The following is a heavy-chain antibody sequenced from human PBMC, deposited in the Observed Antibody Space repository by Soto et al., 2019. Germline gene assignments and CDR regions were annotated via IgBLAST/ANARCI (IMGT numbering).Heavy chain of an antibody. Sequence: ESLSLACPVSNDSIASGVNHWDWIRQSPGGRLEWIGGVYYSSGSFYNPSLRSRVSISLNLSANQISLRLTSVTAADAGVYFCARSRDTHQFGGLDVWGRGTLVTVSS. CDR2: VYYSSGS. CDR1: NDSIASGVNH. CDR3: ARSRDTHQFGGLDV. J-gene: IGHJ1*01. D-gene: IGHD3-16*01. V-gene: IGHV4-39*01.